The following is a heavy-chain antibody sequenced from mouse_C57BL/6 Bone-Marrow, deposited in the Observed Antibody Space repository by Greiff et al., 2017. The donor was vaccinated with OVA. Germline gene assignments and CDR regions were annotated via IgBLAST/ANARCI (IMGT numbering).Heavy chain of an antibody. J-gene: IGHJ1*03. V-gene: IGHV1-39*01. D-gene: IGHD1-1*01. CDR1: GYSFTDYN. CDR2: INPNYGTT. Sequence: QLVESGPELVKPGASVKISCKASGYSFTDYNMNWVKQSNGKSLEWIGVINPNYGTTSYNQKFKGKATLTVDQSSSTAYMQLNSLTSEDSAVYYCASISYYGSSYDWYFDVWGTGTTVTVSS. CDR3: ASISYYGSSYDWYFDV.